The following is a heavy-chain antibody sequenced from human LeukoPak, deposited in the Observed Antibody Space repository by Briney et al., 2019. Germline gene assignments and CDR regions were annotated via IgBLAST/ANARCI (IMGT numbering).Heavy chain of an antibody. CDR2: INPNSGGT. Sequence: ASVKVSCKASGYTFTGYYMHWVGQAPGQGLEWMGWINPNSGGTNYAQKFQGRVTMTRDTSISTAYMELSRLRSDDTAVYYCARDLSQLDYGMYVWGQGTTVTVSS. V-gene: IGHV1-2*02. D-gene: IGHD2-2*01. CDR3: ARDLSQLDYGMYV. J-gene: IGHJ6*02. CDR1: GYTFTGYY.